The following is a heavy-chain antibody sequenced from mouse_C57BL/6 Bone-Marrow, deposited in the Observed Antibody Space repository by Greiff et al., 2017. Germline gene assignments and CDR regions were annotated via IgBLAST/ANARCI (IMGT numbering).Heavy chain of an antibody. CDR3: ARSRAWFAY. J-gene: IGHJ3*01. V-gene: IGHV1-76*01. CDR2: LYPGSGNP. Sequence: QVQLQQSGAELVRPGASVKLSCKASGYTFTDYYLNWVKQRPGQGLEWIARLYPGSGNPYYNEKFKGKATLTAEKSSSTAYMQRSSLTSEDSAVYFCARSRAWFAYWGQGTLVTVSA. CDR1: GYTFTDYY.